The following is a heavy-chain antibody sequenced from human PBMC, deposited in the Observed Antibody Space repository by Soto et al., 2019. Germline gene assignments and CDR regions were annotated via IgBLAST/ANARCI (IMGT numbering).Heavy chain of an antibody. CDR3: ARGAVAGTGDY. CDR1: GFTFSSYA. D-gene: IGHD6-19*01. CDR2: ISYDGSNK. J-gene: IGHJ4*02. Sequence: QVQLVESGGGVVQPGRSLRLSCAASGFTFSSYAMHWVRQAPGKGLEWVAVISYDGSNKYYADSVKGRFTNSRDNSKNTLYLQMNSLRAEDTAVYYCARGAVAGTGDYWGQGTLVTVSS. V-gene: IGHV3-30-3*01.